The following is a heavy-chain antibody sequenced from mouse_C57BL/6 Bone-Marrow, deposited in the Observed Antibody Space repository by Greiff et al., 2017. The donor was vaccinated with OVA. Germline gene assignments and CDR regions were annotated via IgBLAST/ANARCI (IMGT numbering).Heavy chain of an antibody. CDR3: ARSGILPYYFDY. Sequence: VQLKESGPGLAKPSQTLSLTCSVTGYSITSDYLNWIRKFPGNKLEYIGYISYSGSTYYNPSLNSRISITRDTSKNQYYLKLNSVPTDDTATDDCARSGILPYYFDYWGQGTTLTVSS. V-gene: IGHV3-8*01. CDR2: ISYSGST. D-gene: IGHD1-1*01. CDR1: GYSITSDY. J-gene: IGHJ2*01.